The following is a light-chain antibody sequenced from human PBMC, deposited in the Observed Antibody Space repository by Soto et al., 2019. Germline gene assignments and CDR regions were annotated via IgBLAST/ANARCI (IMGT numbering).Light chain of an antibody. CDR1: SSDVGGYDF. J-gene: IGLJ1*01. Sequence: QSALTQPASVSGSPGQSITISCTGTSSDVGGYDFVSWYQHHPGKAPRLMIYDVSHRPSGFSDRFSASKSGNTASLTISGLLAEDEAAYYCISYTRISTYVFGTGTKVTVL. CDR3: ISYTRISTYV. CDR2: DVS. V-gene: IGLV2-14*03.